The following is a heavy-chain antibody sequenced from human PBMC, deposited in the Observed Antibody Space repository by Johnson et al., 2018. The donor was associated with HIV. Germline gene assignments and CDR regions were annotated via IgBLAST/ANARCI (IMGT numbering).Heavy chain of an antibody. Sequence: QVQLVESGGGVVQPGGSLRLSCAASGFTFSSYGMHWVRQAPGKGLEWVAFIRYDGSNQYYADSVQGRFTISSDNSKNTLYLQMNSLRAEDTAVYYCATDIVVVLAVTGTGAAFDIWGQGTMVTVSS. J-gene: IGHJ3*02. CDR3: ATDIVVVLAVTGTGAAFDI. V-gene: IGHV3-30*02. D-gene: IGHD2-15*01. CDR1: GFTFSSYG. CDR2: IRYDGSNQ.